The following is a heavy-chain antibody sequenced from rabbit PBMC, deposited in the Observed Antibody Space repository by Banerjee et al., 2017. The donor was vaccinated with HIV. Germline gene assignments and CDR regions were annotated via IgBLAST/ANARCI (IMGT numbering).Heavy chain of an antibody. D-gene: IGHD1-1*01. CDR1: GFSFSNNYD. Sequence: QEQLVESGGDLVKPGASLTLTCTASGFSFSNNYDMCWVRQAPGKGLEWIAYIHPDYGITYYANWAKGRFTISKTSSTTVTLQMTSLTAADTATYFCARRAHDSSSGYYEGLWGPGTLVTDS. CDR3: ARRAHDSSSGYYEGL. CDR2: IHPDYGIT. J-gene: IGHJ4*01. V-gene: IGHV1S45*01.